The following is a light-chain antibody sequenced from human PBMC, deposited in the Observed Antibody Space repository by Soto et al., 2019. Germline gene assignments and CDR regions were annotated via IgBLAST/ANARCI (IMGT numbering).Light chain of an antibody. Sequence: DIVMTQSPDSLSVSLGERATINCKSSQSVLYSSKNKNYLAWYQQKPGQAPRLLIYGASSRATGIPDRFSGSGSGTDFTLIISRLEPEDLAVYYCQQYGSSPKTFGQGTKVEMK. CDR2: GAS. CDR3: QQYGSSPKT. J-gene: IGKJ1*01. V-gene: IGKV4-1*01. CDR1: QSVLYSSKNKNY.